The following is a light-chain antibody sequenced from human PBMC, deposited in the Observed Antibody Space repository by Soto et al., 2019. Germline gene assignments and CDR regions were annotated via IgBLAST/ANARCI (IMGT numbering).Light chain of an antibody. Sequence: ELVFTHSPCTLSLSPVERATLSCRASQSVSNNYLAWYQQKPGQAPRLLIYGASNRATGIPDRFSGSGSGTDFTLTISRLEPEDFAVYYCQQYGSSGTFGQGTKVDIK. V-gene: IGKV3-20*01. J-gene: IGKJ1*01. CDR2: GAS. CDR3: QQYGSSGT. CDR1: QSVSNNY.